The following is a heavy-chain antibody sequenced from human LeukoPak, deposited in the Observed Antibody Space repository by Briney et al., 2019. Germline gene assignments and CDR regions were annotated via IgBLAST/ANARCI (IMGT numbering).Heavy chain of an antibody. V-gene: IGHV3-23*01. CDR2: IFASGAST. J-gene: IGHJ6*02. CDR1: GFTVSSNY. Sequence: PGGSLRLSCAASGFTVSSNYMSWVRLAPGKGLEWVSAIFASGASTYYGDSVKGRFTISRDNSKNTLYLQMNSLRVEDTAVYFCAKHRYGQYYYGMDVWGQGTTVTVSS. CDR3: AKHRYGQYYYGMDV. D-gene: IGHD5-18*01.